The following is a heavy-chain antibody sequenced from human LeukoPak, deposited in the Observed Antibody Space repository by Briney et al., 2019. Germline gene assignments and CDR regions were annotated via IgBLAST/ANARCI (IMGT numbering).Heavy chain of an antibody. CDR3: ARYYYDSSGYYLDP. J-gene: IGHJ5*02. V-gene: IGHV1-2*02. Sequence: ASVKVSCKASGYTFTSYDINWVRQAPGQGLEWMGWINPNSGGTNYAQKFQGRVTMTRDTSISTAYMELSRLRSDDTAVYYCARYYYDSSGYYLDPWGQGTLVTVSS. CDR1: GYTFTSYD. CDR2: INPNSGGT. D-gene: IGHD3-22*01.